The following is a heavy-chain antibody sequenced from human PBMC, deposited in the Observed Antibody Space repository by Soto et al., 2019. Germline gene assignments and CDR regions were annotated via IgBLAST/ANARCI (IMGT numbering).Heavy chain of an antibody. D-gene: IGHD6-6*01. V-gene: IGHV3-30-3*01. CDR3: ARGRSHSSSPYFEY. Sequence: QVQLVESGGGVVQPGSSLRLSCAASGFPFSDYALHWVRQAPGKGLEWVAVISYDGSNKYYADSVKGRFTFSRDNSKNTLSLQMISLRAEDTAIYYCARGRSHSSSPYFEYWGQGTLVTVSS. CDR1: GFPFSDYA. J-gene: IGHJ4*02. CDR2: ISYDGSNK.